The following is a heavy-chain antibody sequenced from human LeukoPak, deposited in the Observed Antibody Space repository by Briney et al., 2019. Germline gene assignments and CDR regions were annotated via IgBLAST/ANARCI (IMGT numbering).Heavy chain of an antibody. CDR1: GFNFSSYW. J-gene: IGHJ6*02. CDR2: INSDGSST. Sequence: QPGGSLRLSCAASGFNFSSYWMHWVRQAPGKGLVWVSRINSDGSSTSYADSVKGRFTISRDNAKNTLYLQMNSLRAEDTAVYYCAREGGSGSYYYYYGMDVWGQGTTVTVSS. CDR3: AREGGSGSYYYYYGMDV. D-gene: IGHD3-10*01. V-gene: IGHV3-74*01.